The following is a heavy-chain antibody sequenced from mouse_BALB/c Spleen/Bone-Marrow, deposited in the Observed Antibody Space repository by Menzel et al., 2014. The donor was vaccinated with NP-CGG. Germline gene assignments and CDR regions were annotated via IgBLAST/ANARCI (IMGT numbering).Heavy chain of an antibody. D-gene: IGHD4-1*01. CDR2: IDPASGNT. CDR1: GFNIKDTY. J-gene: IGHJ4*01. CDR3: ARWEYYAMDY. Sequence: VQLQQSGVELVKPGASVKLSCTASGFNIKDTYMHWVKQRPEQGLEWIGRIDPASGNTKYDPKFQGKATITADTSSNTAYLQLSSLTSEDTAVYYCARWEYYAMDYWGQGTSVTVSS. V-gene: IGHV14-3*02.